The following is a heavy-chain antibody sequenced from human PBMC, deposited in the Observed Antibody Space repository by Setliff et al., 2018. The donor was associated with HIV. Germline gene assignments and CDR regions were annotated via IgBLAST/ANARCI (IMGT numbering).Heavy chain of an antibody. D-gene: IGHD3-22*01. Sequence: PGGSLRLSCAASGFTVSSSYMTWVRQAPGKGLEWVSAIHGGGTTNYADSVKGRFTISRDTSTNTVYLQMRSLRVDDTALYYCARAPGGWLLTAADAFDIWGQGTMVTVSS. V-gene: IGHV3-53*01. CDR3: ARAPGGWLLTAADAFDI. CDR1: GFTVSSSY. J-gene: IGHJ3*02. CDR2: IHGGGTT.